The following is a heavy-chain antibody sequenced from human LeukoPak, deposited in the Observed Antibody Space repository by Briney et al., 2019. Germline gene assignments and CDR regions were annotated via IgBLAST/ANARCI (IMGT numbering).Heavy chain of an antibody. CDR2: IKQDGSEK. V-gene: IGHV3-7*01. D-gene: IGHD4-17*01. Sequence: GGSLRLSCAASGFIFSSYWMSWVRQAPGKGLEWVANIKQDGSEKYYVDSVKGRFTISRDNAKNSLYLQMNSLRAEDTAVYYCARDNHGDYDYWGQGTLVTVSS. CDR1: GFIFSSYW. J-gene: IGHJ4*02. CDR3: ARDNHGDYDY.